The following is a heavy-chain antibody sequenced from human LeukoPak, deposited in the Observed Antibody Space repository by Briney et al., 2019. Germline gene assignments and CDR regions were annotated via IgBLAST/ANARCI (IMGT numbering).Heavy chain of an antibody. Sequence: PSETLSLTCAVSGYSITNGYYWGWIRQPPGKGLEWIASIFHTGSASYNPSLKSRVTISVDTSKNQFSLKVTSGTAADTAVYYCARRSYYDFYMDVWGKGTTVTVSS. CDR1: GYSITNGYY. D-gene: IGHD3-3*01. V-gene: IGHV4-38-2*01. CDR2: IFHTGSA. CDR3: ARRSYYDFYMDV. J-gene: IGHJ6*03.